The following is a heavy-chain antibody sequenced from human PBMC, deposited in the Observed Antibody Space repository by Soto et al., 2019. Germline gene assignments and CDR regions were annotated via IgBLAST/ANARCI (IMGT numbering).Heavy chain of an antibody. CDR1: GFTFSSYS. D-gene: IGHD3-10*01. V-gene: IGHV3-23*01. Sequence: PGGSLRLSCAASGFTFSSYSMSWVRQAPGKGLEWVSGFRTGGDDGTTYYADSVKGRFTISRDNSKNTLFLQMNSLRAGDTAIYYCAKKVNSGPGSQYFDYWGQGTLATVSS. J-gene: IGHJ4*02. CDR3: AKKVNSGPGSQYFDY. CDR2: FRTGGDDGTT.